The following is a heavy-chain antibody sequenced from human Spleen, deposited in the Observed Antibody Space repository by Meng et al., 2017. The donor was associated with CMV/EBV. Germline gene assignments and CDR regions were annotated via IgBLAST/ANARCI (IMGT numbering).Heavy chain of an antibody. D-gene: IGHD3-9*01. CDR1: GFTFTNAW. J-gene: IGHJ4*02. CDR2: VKSKTDGGTT. V-gene: IGHV3-15*01. CDR3: TTVRRYDILTGYYNSDY. Sequence: GESLKISCAASGFTFTNAWMNWVRQAPGKGLEWVGRVKSKTDGGTTDYAAPVKGRFTISRDDSKTTLYLQMNSLKTEDTAVYYCTTVRRYDILTGYYNSDYWGQGTLVTVSS.